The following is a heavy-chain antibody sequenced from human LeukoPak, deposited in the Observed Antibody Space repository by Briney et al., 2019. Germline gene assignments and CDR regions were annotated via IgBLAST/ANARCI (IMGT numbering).Heavy chain of an antibody. Sequence: GASLKISCKGSGSSFTSYWIGWVRQLPGKGLEWMGIIYPGDSDTRYSPSFQGQVTISADKSISTAYLQWSSLKASDTAMYYCARLYYYDSSENYFDYWGQGTLVTVSS. CDR1: GSSFTSYW. V-gene: IGHV5-51*01. CDR2: IYPGDSDT. D-gene: IGHD3-22*01. CDR3: ARLYYYDSSENYFDY. J-gene: IGHJ4*02.